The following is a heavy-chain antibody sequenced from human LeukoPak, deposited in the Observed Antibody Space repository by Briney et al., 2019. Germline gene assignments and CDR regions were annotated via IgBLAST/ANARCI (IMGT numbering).Heavy chain of an antibody. V-gene: IGHV3-23*01. J-gene: IGHJ4*02. Sequence: GGTLRLSCATSGFIFSNYAMGWVRQAPGEGLEWVSSIFPSGGEIHYADSVRGRFTISRDNSKSTLSLQMNSLRAEDTAIYYCATYRQVLLPFESWGQGTLVTVSS. D-gene: IGHD2-8*02. CDR2: IFPSGGEI. CDR1: GFIFSNYA. CDR3: ATYRQVLLPFES.